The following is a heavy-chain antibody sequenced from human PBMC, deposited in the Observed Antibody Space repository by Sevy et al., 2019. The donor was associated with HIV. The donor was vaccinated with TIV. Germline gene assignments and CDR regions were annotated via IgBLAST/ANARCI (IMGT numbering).Heavy chain of an antibody. J-gene: IGHJ4*02. CDR2: VFYTGNT. CDR1: GGSISNYY. V-gene: IGHV4-59*01. CDR3: ARGGPLVIDKWYYFDY. D-gene: IGHD3-16*02. Sequence: SETLSLTCTVSGGSISNYYWSWIRQPPGKALQWIGYVFYTGNTNYNPSLKGRVTISVDTSKTQLSLKLNSVTAADTAVYYCARGGPLVIDKWYYFDYWGQGTLVTDSS.